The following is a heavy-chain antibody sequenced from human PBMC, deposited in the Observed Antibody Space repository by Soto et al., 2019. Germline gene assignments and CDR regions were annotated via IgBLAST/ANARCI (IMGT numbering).Heavy chain of an antibody. CDR2: IWYEGSNK. J-gene: IGHJ4*02. CDR3: ATFQQIKLGPTTDY. D-gene: IGHD1-26*01. V-gene: IGHV3-33*01. CDR1: GFTFSSYG. Sequence: PGGSLRLSCAASGFTFSSYGMHWVRQAPGKGLEWVAVIWYEGSNKYYADSVKGRYTISRDNSKNTLYLQMNSLRAEDTVVYYCATFQQIKLGPTTDYWGQGTLVTVSS.